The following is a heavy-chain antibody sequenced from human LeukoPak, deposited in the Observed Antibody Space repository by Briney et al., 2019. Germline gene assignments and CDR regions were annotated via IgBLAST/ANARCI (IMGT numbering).Heavy chain of an antibody. J-gene: IGHJ6*02. CDR1: GFTFSDYY. D-gene: IGHD2-8*01. CDR2: ISSSGSTI. CDR3: ARVPKNDGWIVLMVYARSHPYGMDV. V-gene: IGHV3-11*01. Sequence: PGGSLRLSCAASGFTFSDYYMSWIRQAPGKGLEWVSYISSSGSTIYYADSVKGRFTISRDNAKNSLYLQMNSLRAEDTAVYYCARVPKNDGWIVLMVYARSHPYGMDVWGQGTTVTVSS.